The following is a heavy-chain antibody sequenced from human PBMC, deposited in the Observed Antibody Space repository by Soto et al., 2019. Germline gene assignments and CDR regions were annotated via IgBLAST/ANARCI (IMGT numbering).Heavy chain of an antibody. CDR2: IIPIFGTA. J-gene: IGHJ6*02. CDR1: GGTLSSYA. D-gene: IGHD3-22*01. Sequence: SVKVSCKASGGTLSSYAISWVRQAPGQGLEWMGGIIPIFGTANYAQKFQGRVTITADKSTSTAYMELSSLRSEDTAVYYCARFKDSSGWIVHYGMDVWGQGTTVTVSS. V-gene: IGHV1-69*06. CDR3: ARFKDSSGWIVHYGMDV.